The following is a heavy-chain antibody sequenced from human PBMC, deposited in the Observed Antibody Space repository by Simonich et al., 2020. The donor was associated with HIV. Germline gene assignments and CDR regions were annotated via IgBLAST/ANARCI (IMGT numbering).Heavy chain of an antibody. V-gene: IGHV3-21*01. Sequence: EVQLVESGGGLVKPGGSLRLSCAASGFTFISKSMKWVRKSQGKGLEWVSSIRSISRYIYYADSVKGRFTISRDNAKNSLYLQMNGLRAEDTAVYYCARDGRKGSSTSCSDYWGQGTLVTVSS. CDR1: GFTFISKS. CDR3: ARDGRKGSSTSCSDY. D-gene: IGHD2-2*01. CDR2: IRSISRYI. J-gene: IGHJ4*02.